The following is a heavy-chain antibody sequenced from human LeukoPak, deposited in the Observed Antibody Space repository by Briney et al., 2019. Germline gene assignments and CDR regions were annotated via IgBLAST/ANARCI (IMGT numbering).Heavy chain of an antibody. CDR1: GDSVSSNSNA. CDR2: TYYRSKWYN. D-gene: IGHD2-8*01. CDR3: ARRTLSGLDV. V-gene: IGHV6-1*01. Sequence: SQTLSLTCDISGDSVSSNSNAWNWIRQSPSRGLEWLGRTYYRSKWYNDYAVSVKSRITINADTSKNQVSLQLKSVTPEDTAVYYCARRTLSGLDVWGQGTTVTVSS. J-gene: IGHJ6*02.